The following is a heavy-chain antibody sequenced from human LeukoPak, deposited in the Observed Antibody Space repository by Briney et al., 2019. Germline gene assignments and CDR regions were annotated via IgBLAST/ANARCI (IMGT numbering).Heavy chain of an antibody. CDR1: GITISRYW. J-gene: IGHJ4*02. D-gene: IGHD6-19*01. CDR3: TMFTSGWD. CDR2: VSGDGTTT. V-gene: IGHV3-74*01. Sequence: GSLRLSCAASGITISRYWMHWVRQAPGKGLVWVSRVSGDGTTTNYADSVKGRFTISRDNAKNTMSLQMTSLRAEDTAVYYCTMFTSGWDWGQGTLVTVSS.